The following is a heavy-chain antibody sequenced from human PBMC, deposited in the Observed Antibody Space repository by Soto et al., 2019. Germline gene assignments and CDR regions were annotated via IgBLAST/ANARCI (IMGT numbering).Heavy chain of an antibody. CDR2: MNPSGRNT. D-gene: IGHD4-4*01. J-gene: IGHJ3*01. CDR1: GLAFPIDD. CDR3: ARYRTTVPVAFDV. V-gene: IGHV1-8*01. Sequence: QVQLVQSGAEVKKPGASVQVSCKASGLAFPIDDIIWVRQTIGQGLEFMGWMNPSGRNTGSAQKFQGRATFTWNTPTSTAYMDLSGLRSEDTAVYYCARYRTTVPVAFDVWGQGTMVTVSS.